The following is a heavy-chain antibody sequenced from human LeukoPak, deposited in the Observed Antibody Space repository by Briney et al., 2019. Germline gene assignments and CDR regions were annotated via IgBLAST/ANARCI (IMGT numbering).Heavy chain of an antibody. CDR1: GFTFSSYD. CDR2: IIGSGGST. V-gene: IGHV3-23*01. Sequence: GGSLRLSCAVSGFTFSSYDMSWVRQAPGKGLEWVSAIIGSGGSTYYADSVKGRFTISRDNSKNTLYLQMNSLRAEDTAVYYCAKGTYYYDSSGYYGGYYFDYWGQGTLVTVSS. J-gene: IGHJ4*02. CDR3: AKGTYYYDSSGYYGGYYFDY. D-gene: IGHD3-22*01.